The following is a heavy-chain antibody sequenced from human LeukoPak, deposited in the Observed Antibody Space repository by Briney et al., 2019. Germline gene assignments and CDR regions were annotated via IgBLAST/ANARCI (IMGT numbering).Heavy chain of an antibody. CDR1: GFTFSSYG. D-gene: IGHD3-10*01. V-gene: IGHV3-33*06. J-gene: IGHJ4*02. Sequence: GRSLRLSCAASGFTFSSYGMHWVRQAPGKGLEWVAVIWYDGSNKYYADSVKGRFTISRDNSKITVYLQMNSLRAEDTAVYYCAKPHYSGSGSYSREDYWGQGTLVTVSS. CDR3: AKPHYSGSGSYSREDY. CDR2: IWYDGSNK.